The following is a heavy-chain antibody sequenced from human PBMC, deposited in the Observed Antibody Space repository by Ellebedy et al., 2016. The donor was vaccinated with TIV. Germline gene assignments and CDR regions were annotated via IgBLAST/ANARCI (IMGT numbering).Heavy chain of an antibody. J-gene: IGHJ1*01. V-gene: IGHV3-48*04. Sequence: GESLKISCAASGFTFSTYTMNWVRQAPGKGLEWVSYISSTSSTIYYADSVRGRFAISRDNAKNSLYLQMNSLRAEETALYYCARGVDTALVEHFQHWGQGTLVTVSS. CDR3: ARGVDTALVEHFQH. CDR1: GFTFSTYT. CDR2: ISSTSSTI. D-gene: IGHD5-18*01.